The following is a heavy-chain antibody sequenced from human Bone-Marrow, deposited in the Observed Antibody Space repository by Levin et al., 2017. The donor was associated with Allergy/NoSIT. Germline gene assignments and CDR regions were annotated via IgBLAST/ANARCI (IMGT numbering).Heavy chain of an antibody. CDR2: VSDSGVT. CDR3: AALVGSASSNWFFDR. J-gene: IGHJ2*01. CDR1: NGSLIDYH. Sequence: SETLSLTCAVYNGSLIDYHWTWIRQPPGKGLEWIGQVSDSGVTNYNPSLKSRVIMSIDTSKRQFSLRMTSVTAADTAVYYCAALVGSASSNWFFDRWGRGTPVTVFS. D-gene: IGHD3-10*01. V-gene: IGHV4-34*01.